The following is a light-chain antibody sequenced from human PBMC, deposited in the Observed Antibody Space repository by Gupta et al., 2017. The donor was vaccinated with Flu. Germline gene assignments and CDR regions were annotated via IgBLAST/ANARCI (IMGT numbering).Light chain of an antibody. CDR2: EVS. J-gene: IGLJ3*02. V-gene: IGLV2-14*01. Sequence: QSALTQPASVSVSPGQPITISCTGTSSDVGGYNYVSWYQQHPGKAPKLMIYEVSNRPSGLSNRFSGSKSGNTASLTISGLQAEDEADYYCSSYTSSSTHWVFGGGTKLTVL. CDR3: SSYTSSSTHWV. CDR1: SSDVGGYNY.